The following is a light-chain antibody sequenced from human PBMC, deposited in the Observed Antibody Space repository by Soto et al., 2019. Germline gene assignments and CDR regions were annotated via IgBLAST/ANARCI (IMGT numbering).Light chain of an antibody. CDR1: SSDVGSYDR. J-gene: IGLJ2*01. Sequence: QSVLTQPPSVSASPGQSVTISCTGTSSDVGSYDRVSWYQQPPGTAPKLMIYEVSNRPSGVPDRFSGSKSGNTASLTISGPQAGDGADYSGASYTTSSALVVFGGGTKLPVL. CDR2: EVS. V-gene: IGLV2-18*02. CDR3: ASYTTSSALVV.